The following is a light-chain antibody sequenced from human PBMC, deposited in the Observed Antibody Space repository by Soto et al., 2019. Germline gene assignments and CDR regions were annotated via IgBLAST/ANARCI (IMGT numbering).Light chain of an antibody. V-gene: IGLV2-14*01. Sequence: QSALTQPASVSGSPGQSITTSCTGTSSVVGGYNYVSWYQQHPGKAPKLMIYDVSNRPSGVSNRFSGSKSGNTASLTISGLQAEDEADYYCSSYTSGSIYVFGTGTKVTVL. CDR3: SSYTSGSIYV. CDR2: DVS. CDR1: SSVVGGYNY. J-gene: IGLJ1*01.